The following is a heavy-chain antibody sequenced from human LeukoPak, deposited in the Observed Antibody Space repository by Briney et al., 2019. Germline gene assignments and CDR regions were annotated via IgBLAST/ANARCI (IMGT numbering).Heavy chain of an antibody. V-gene: IGHV1-8*02. Sequence: ASVKVSCKASGYTFTGYYMHWVRQAPGQGLEWMGWMSPTSGNTGYAQNFQGRVTITRDTSISTAYMELTSLRSEDTAVYYCVGGAPNWGFDFRGQGTLVIVSS. CDR3: VGGAPNWGFDF. CDR1: GYTFTGYY. J-gene: IGHJ4*02. D-gene: IGHD7-27*01. CDR2: MSPTSGNT.